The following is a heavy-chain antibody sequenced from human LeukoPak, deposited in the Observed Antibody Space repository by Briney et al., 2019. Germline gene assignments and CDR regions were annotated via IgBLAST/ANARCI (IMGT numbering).Heavy chain of an antibody. Sequence: GASVKVSCKASGYTFTSHDINWVRQATGQGLEWMGRIIPIFGTANYAQKFQGRVTITTDESTSTAYMELSSLRSEDTAVYYCASLMMVLEMATAMEAFDIWGQGTMVTVSS. D-gene: IGHD5-24*01. J-gene: IGHJ3*02. V-gene: IGHV1-69*05. CDR1: GYTFTSHD. CDR2: IIPIFGTA. CDR3: ASLMMVLEMATAMEAFDI.